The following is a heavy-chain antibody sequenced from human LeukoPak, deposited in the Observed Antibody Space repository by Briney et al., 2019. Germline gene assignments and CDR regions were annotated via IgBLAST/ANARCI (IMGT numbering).Heavy chain of an antibody. CDR2: INPNSGGT. D-gene: IGHD3-22*01. V-gene: IGHV1-2*06. CDR1: GYTFTGYY. Sequence: GASVKVSCKASGYTFTGYYMHWVRQAPGQGLEWMGRINPNSGGTNYAQKFQGRVTMTRDTSISTAYMELSRLRSYDTAVYYCARDHYDSSGYSMGYWGQGTLVTVSS. J-gene: IGHJ4*02. CDR3: ARDHYDSSGYSMGY.